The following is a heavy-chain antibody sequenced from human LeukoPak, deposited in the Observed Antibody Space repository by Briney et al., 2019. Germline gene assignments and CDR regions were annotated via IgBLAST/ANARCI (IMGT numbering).Heavy chain of an antibody. D-gene: IGHD2-15*01. CDR1: GGSFSGYY. J-gene: IGHJ5*02. Sequence: SETLSLPCAVYGGSFSGYYWSWIRQPPGKGLEWIGEINHSGSTNYNPCLKSRVTISVDTSKNQFSLKLSSVTAADTAVYYCARGCGGGSCYYPADDWFDPWGQGTLVTVSS. CDR3: ARGCGGGSCYYPADDWFDP. V-gene: IGHV4-34*01. CDR2: INHSGST.